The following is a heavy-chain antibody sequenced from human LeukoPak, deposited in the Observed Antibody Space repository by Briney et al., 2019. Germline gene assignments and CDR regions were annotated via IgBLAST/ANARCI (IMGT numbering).Heavy chain of an antibody. CDR3: AREAGQGLRFLEWLSNDAFDI. V-gene: IGHV1-18*01. J-gene: IGHJ3*02. D-gene: IGHD3-3*01. CDR1: GYTFTSYG. Sequence: ASVKVSCKASGYTFTSYGISWVRQAPGQGLEWMGWISAYNGNTNYAQKLQGRVTMTTDTSTSTAYMELRSLRSDDTAVYFCAREAGQGLRFLEWLSNDAFDIWGQGTMVTVSS. CDR2: ISAYNGNT.